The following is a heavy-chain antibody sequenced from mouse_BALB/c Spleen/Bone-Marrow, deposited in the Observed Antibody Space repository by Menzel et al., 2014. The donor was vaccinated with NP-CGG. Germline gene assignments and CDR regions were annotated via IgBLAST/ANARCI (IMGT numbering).Heavy chain of an antibody. CDR2: ILPGSGTT. J-gene: IGHJ3*01. CDR1: GYTFSTYW. Sequence: VQLQQSGAELMKPGASVKISCKATGYTFSTYWIEWVKQRPGHGLEWIGEILPGSGTTNYNEKFKGKATFTADTSSNTAYMQLSSLTSEDSAVYYCARLITTGGFAHWGQGTLVTVSA. V-gene: IGHV1-9*01. D-gene: IGHD2-4*01. CDR3: ARLITTGGFAH.